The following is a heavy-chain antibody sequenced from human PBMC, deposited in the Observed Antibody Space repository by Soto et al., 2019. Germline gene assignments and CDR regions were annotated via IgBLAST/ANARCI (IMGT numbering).Heavy chain of an antibody. Sequence: ASVKVSCKASGYTFTSYGISWVRQAPGQGLEWMGWISAYNGNTNYAQKLQGRVTMTTDTSTSTAYMKLSSLKSEDTAVYYCADGYSSSWEYYYYYYGMDVWGQETTVTVSS. CDR1: GYTFTSYG. CDR2: ISAYNGNT. V-gene: IGHV1-18*04. D-gene: IGHD6-13*01. CDR3: ADGYSSSWEYYYYYYGMDV. J-gene: IGHJ6*02.